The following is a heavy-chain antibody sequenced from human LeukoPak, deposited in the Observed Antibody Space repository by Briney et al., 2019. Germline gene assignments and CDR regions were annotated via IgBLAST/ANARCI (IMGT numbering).Heavy chain of an antibody. Sequence: GGSLRLSCAASGFTFSSSALSWVRQAPGKGLEWVSAISGSGGTTYDADSVKGRFTISRDNSKNTLYLQMSSLRADDTAVYYCAKDGGYSYGPLNYWGQGTLVTVSS. CDR2: ISGSGGTT. V-gene: IGHV3-23*01. CDR1: GFTFSSSA. CDR3: AKDGGYSYGPLNY. D-gene: IGHD5-18*01. J-gene: IGHJ4*02.